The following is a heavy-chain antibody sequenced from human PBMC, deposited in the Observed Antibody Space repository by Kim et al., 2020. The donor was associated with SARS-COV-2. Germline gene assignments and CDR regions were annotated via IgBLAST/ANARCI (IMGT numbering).Heavy chain of an antibody. D-gene: IGHD2-8*01. V-gene: IGHV3-23*01. J-gene: IGHJ4*02. CDR3: AKDHQWSFDY. Sequence: GIKFDADSGKGRFTIARDNSKNTLYLQMNSLRAEDTDVYYCAKDHQWSFDYWGQGSLVTVSS. CDR2: GIK.